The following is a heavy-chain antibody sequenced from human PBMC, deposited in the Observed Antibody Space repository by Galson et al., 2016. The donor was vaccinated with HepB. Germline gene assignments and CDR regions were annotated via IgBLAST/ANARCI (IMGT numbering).Heavy chain of an antibody. CDR2: MSHRGSS. J-gene: IGHJ4*02. Sequence: SETLSLTCAVYGGSFTDNYWSWIRQSPGKGLVWIGEMSHRGSSNYNPSLRSRVTIAVDTSKNQISLRLSSVTAADTGVYYCARASIMMSGPDGVLDHWGQGTLVTVSS. V-gene: IGHV4-34*01. CDR1: GGSFTDNY. CDR3: ARASIMMSGPDGVLDH. D-gene: IGHD2-8*01.